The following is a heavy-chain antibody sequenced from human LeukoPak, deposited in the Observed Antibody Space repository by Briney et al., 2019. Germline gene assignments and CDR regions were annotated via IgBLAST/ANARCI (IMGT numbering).Heavy chain of an antibody. J-gene: IGHJ4*02. Sequence: PGGSLRLSCALSGFTFSTYWMTCARQAPGKGREWVANIKQEGSDKYYVGSVERRFTISRDNAKNSLYLQMNSLRGEDTAVYYCARSGSYYRSGSYYSDCWGQGTLVTVSS. D-gene: IGHD3-10*01. CDR2: IKQEGSDK. CDR1: GFTFSTYW. V-gene: IGHV3-7*04. CDR3: ARSGSYYRSGSYYSDC.